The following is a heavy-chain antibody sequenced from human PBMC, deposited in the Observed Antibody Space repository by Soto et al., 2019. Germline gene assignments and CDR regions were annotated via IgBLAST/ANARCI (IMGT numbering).Heavy chain of an antibody. CDR3: ARAKGLVTVTTAWFDP. CDR1: GGSIHSGDYY. V-gene: IGHV4-30-4*01. J-gene: IGHJ5*02. CDR2: IYYSGST. Sequence: QVQLQESGPGLVKPSQTLSLTCTVSGGSIHSGDYYWSWIRQPPGKGLAWIGYIYYSGSTYYNPSLKSRVSISADTSKNQFSLKLSSVTAADPAVSYCARAKGLVTVTTAWFDPWGQGTLVTFSA. D-gene: IGHD4-17*01.